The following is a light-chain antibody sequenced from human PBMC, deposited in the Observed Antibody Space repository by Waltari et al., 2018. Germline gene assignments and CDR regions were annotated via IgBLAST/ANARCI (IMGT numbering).Light chain of an antibody. CDR3: QQYDSNPLT. V-gene: IGKV1-5*03. CDR1: QSFSNW. J-gene: IGKJ4*01. CDR2: KTS. Sequence: DIQMTQSPSTLSASVGDSVTITCRASQSFSNWLARYQQKPGKAPKLLIYKTSTLESGVPSRFSGSGSGTDFTLTISSLQPDDFASYYCQQYDSNPLTFGGGTKVEV.